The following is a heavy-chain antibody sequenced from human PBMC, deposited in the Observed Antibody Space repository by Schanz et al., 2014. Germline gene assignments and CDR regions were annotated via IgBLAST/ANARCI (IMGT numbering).Heavy chain of an antibody. CDR2: IYINSGST. CDR1: GFSVSTNY. D-gene: IGHD5-12*01. V-gene: IGHV3-53*01. J-gene: IGHJ3*01. Sequence: EVQLVESGGGLIQPGGSLRLSCAVSGFSVSTNYMSWVRQAPGKGLEWVSCIYINSGSTNYADSVKGRFIISRDSSKNTLFLQMNSLRPEDTAVYFCARDEGRDGYNLAFDVWGQGTLVTVSS. CDR3: ARDEGRDGYNLAFDV.